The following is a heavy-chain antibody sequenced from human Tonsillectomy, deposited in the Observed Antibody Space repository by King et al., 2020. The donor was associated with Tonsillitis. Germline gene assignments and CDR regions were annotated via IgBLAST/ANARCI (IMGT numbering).Heavy chain of an antibody. CDR2: ISSTTNTI. CDR3: ARDRVYDILTGYPYGMDV. D-gene: IGHD3-9*01. CDR1: GFTFNSYR. Sequence: VQLVESGGGLVQPGGSLRLSCAASGFTFNSYRMNWVRQAPGKGLEWVSYISSTTNTIYYADSVRGRFTISRDNAKNSLYLQMNSLRDEDTAVYYWARDRVYDILTGYPYGMDVWGQGTTVTVSS. J-gene: IGHJ6*02. V-gene: IGHV3-48*02.